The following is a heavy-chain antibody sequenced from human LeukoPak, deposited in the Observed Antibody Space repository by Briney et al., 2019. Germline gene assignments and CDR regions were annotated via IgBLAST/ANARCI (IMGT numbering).Heavy chain of an antibody. CDR3: VRRRVGVAPASDM. Sequence: PGGSLRLSCAASGFTFDDYAMHWVRQAPGEGLEWVARCRGKTNSYTTEYAASVKGRFTISRDDSKNSLYLQMNSLKTEDTAVYYCVRRRVGVAPASDMWGQGTTVTVSS. D-gene: IGHD1-26*01. CDR1: GFTFDDYA. CDR2: CRGKTNSYTT. V-gene: IGHV3-72*01. J-gene: IGHJ3*02.